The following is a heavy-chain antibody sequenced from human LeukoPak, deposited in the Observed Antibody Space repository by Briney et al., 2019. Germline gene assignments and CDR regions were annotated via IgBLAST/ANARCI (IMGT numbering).Heavy chain of an antibody. Sequence: GGSLRLSCAASGFTFDDYAMHWVRQAPGRGLEWVSGISWNSGSIGYADSVKGRFTISRDNAKNSLYLQMDSLRAEDTALYYCAKDIGSSGWSAFDYWGQGTLVTVSS. CDR1: GFTFDDYA. D-gene: IGHD6-19*01. CDR3: AKDIGSSGWSAFDY. J-gene: IGHJ4*02. V-gene: IGHV3-9*01. CDR2: ISWNSGSI.